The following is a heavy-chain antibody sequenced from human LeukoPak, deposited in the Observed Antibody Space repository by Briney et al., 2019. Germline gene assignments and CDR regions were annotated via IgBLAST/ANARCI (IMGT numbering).Heavy chain of an antibody. V-gene: IGHV4-39*01. CDR3: ARVKWVGEFQPNGPFDY. CDR2: ISYSGST. D-gene: IGHD3-10*01. CDR1: GGSISSSTYF. Sequence: PSETLSLTCTVSGGSISSSTYFWGWIRQPPGKGLEWIGTISYSGSTYYNPSLKSRVTISVDMSKNQFSLKLNSMTAADTAVYYCARVKWVGEFQPNGPFDYRGQGTLVNVSS. J-gene: IGHJ4*02.